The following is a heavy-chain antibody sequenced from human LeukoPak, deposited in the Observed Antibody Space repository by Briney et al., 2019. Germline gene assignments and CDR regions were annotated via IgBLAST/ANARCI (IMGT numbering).Heavy chain of an antibody. CDR1: GVSISSYY. CDR3: ARGNLYSYGLGLGY. CDR2: IYYSGST. D-gene: IGHD5-18*01. Sequence: SETLSLTCTVSGVSISSYYWSWIRQPPGKGLEWIGYIYYSGSTNYNPSLKSRVTISVDTSKNQFSLKLSSVTAADTAVSYCARGNLYSYGLGLGYWGQGTLVTVSS. J-gene: IGHJ4*02. V-gene: IGHV4-59*01.